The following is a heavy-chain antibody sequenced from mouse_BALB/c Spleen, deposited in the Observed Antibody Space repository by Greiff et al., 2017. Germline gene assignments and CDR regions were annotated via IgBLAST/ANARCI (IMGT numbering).Heavy chain of an antibody. CDR3: ARHGGKRYAMDY. Sequence: QVQLQQSGPDLVAPSQSLSITCTVSGFSLTSYGVHWVRQPPGKGLEWLVVIWSDGSTTYNSALKSRLSISKDNSKSQVFLKMNSLQTDDTAMYYCARHGGKRYAMDYWGQGTSVTVSS. CDR1: GFSLTSYG. J-gene: IGHJ4*01. V-gene: IGHV2-6-2*01. D-gene: IGHD1-1*02. CDR2: IWSDGST.